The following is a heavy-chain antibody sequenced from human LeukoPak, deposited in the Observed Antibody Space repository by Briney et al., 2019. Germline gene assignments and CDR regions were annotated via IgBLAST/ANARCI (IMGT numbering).Heavy chain of an antibody. V-gene: IGHV4-30-4*01. D-gene: IGHD3-22*01. CDR2: IYYSGST. CDR3: ARHIYNYYDSSGYYYFDY. Sequence: PSETLSLTCTVSGDSISGYYWSWIRQPPGKGLEWIGYIYYSGSTYYNPSLKSRVTISVDTSKNQFSLKLSSVTAADTAVYYCARHIYNYYDSSGYYYFDYWGQGTLVTVSS. J-gene: IGHJ4*02. CDR1: GDSISGYY.